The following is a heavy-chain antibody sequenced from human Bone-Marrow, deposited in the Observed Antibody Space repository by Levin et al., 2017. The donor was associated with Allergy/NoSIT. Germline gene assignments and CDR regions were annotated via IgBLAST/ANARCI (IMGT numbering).Heavy chain of an antibody. CDR3: ASGDFWSGPPPK. CDR2: ISSSGNTI. V-gene: IGHV3-11*01. Sequence: NPGGSLRLSCAASGFTFSDSYMSWIRQAPGKGLEWISYISSSGNTIYNADSVKGRFTISRDNAKDSLYLQMNSLRVEDTAIYYCASGDFWSGPPPKWGQGTLVTVSS. J-gene: IGHJ4*02. D-gene: IGHD3-3*01. CDR1: GFTFSDSY.